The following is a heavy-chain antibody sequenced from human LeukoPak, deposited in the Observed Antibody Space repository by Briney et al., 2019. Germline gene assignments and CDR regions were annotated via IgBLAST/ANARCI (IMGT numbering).Heavy chain of an antibody. Sequence: PSETLSLTCAVYGGSFSGYYWSWIRQPPGKGLEWIGYIYYSGSTYYNPSLKSRVTISVDTSKNQFSLKLSSVTAADTAVYYCARDQADYGSGINYYYYGMDVWGQGTTVTVSS. CDR3: ARDQADYGSGINYYYYGMDV. CDR1: GGSFSGYY. D-gene: IGHD3-10*01. V-gene: IGHV4-30-4*01. J-gene: IGHJ6*02. CDR2: IYYSGST.